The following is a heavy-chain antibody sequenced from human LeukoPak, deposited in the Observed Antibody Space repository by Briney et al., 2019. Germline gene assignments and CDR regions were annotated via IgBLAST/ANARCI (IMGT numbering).Heavy chain of an antibody. J-gene: IGHJ6*02. CDR3: ARVSAWSSTSHSTYGMDV. V-gene: IGHV4-34*01. CDR2: INHSGST. Sequence: SETLSLTCAVYGVSFSGYYWSWIRQPSGKGLEWIGEINHSGSTNYNPSLKSRVTISVDTSKNEFSLKLSSVTAADTAVYYCARVSAWSSTSHSTYGMDVWGQGTTVTVSS. CDR1: GVSFSGYY. D-gene: IGHD2-2*01.